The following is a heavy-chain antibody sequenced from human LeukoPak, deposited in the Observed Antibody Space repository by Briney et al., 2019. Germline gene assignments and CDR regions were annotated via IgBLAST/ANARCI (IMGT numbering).Heavy chain of an antibody. Sequence: GASVKVSCTASGYTFTSYGISWVRQAPGQGLEWMGWISAYNGNTNYAQKLQGRVTMTTDTSTSTAYMELRSLRSDDTAVYYCARDGSGYCSGGSCYDYGMDVWGQGTTVTVSS. CDR3: ARDGSGYCSGGSCYDYGMDV. V-gene: IGHV1-18*01. D-gene: IGHD2-15*01. J-gene: IGHJ6*02. CDR1: GYTFTSYG. CDR2: ISAYNGNT.